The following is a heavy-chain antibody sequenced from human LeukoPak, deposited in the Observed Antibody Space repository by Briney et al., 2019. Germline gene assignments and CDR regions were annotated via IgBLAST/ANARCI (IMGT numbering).Heavy chain of an antibody. CDR2: INHSGST. Sequence: SETLSLTCAVYGGSFSGYYWSRIRQPPGKGLEWIGEINHSGSTNYNPSLKSRVTISVDTSKNQFSLKLSSVTAADTAVYYCARGYRGRHSSSSRVLSNWFDPWGQGTLVTVSS. CDR3: ARGYRGRHSSSSRVLSNWFDP. CDR1: GGSFSGYY. V-gene: IGHV4-34*01. J-gene: IGHJ5*02. D-gene: IGHD6-13*01.